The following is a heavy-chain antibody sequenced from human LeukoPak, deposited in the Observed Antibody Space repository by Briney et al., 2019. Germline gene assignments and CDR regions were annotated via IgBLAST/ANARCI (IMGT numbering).Heavy chain of an antibody. V-gene: IGHV4-59*12. CDR3: ARGQGGNYYLNYFDY. CDR1: GGSFSTYY. CDR2: FYYSGST. J-gene: IGHJ4*02. Sequence: SETLSLTCTVTGGSFSTYYWSRVRQPPGKGLEWIGHFYYSGSTNYNPSLRSRVTISVDTSRNQFPLRLTSVTAADTAVYYCARGQGGNYYLNYFDYWGQGALVTVSS. D-gene: IGHD1-26*01.